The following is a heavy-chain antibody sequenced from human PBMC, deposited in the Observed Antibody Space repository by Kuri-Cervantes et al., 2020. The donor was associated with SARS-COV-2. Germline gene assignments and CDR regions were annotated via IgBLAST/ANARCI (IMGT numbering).Heavy chain of an antibody. CDR3: AILVATTDEAPGPEVDV. J-gene: IGHJ6*02. D-gene: IGHD5-12*01. Sequence: ASVKVSCKTSGYTFTGYLIHWIRQAPGQGLEWVGWINPNSGGTNYAQKFQGWVTMTRDTSISTAYMELSRLRSDDTAVYYCAILVATTDEAPGPEVDVWGQGTTVTVSS. V-gene: IGHV1-2*04. CDR2: INPNSGGT. CDR1: GYTFTGYL.